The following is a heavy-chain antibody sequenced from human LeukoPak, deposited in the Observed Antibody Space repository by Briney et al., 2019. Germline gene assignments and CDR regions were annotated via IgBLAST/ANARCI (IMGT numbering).Heavy chain of an antibody. CDR1: GGSFSGYY. Sequence: SETLSLTCAVYGGSFSGYYWSWIRQPPGKGLEWIGEINHSGSTNYNPSLKSRVTISVDTSKNQFSLKLSSVTAADTAVYYCARGRHHYGAFVYWGQGTLVTVSS. J-gene: IGHJ4*02. CDR2: INHSGST. CDR3: ARGRHHYGAFVY. V-gene: IGHV4-34*01. D-gene: IGHD4-17*01.